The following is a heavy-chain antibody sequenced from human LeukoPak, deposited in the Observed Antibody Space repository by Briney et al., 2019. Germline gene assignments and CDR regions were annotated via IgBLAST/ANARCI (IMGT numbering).Heavy chain of an antibody. CDR2: ISAYNGNT. CDR1: GYTFTSYG. Sequence: ASVKVSCKASGYTFTSYGISWVPQAPGQGLEWMGWISAYNGNTNYAQKLQGRVTMTTDTSTSTAYMELRSLRSDDTTVYYCARALGATGAFDIWGQGTMVTVSS. D-gene: IGHD1-26*01. V-gene: IGHV1-18*01. CDR3: ARALGATGAFDI. J-gene: IGHJ3*02.